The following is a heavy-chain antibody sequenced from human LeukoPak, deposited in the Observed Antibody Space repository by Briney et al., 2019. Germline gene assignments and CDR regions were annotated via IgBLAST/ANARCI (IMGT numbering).Heavy chain of an antibody. CDR1: GDSFSSNYW. CDR2: IYHSGTT. D-gene: IGHD2-15*01. CDR3: ARDRGGLTYGKDI. V-gene: IGHV4-4*02. Sequence: SETLSLTCAVSGDSFSSNYWWNWVRQSPGKGLEWIGEIYHSGTTNYNPSLKSRVSISLDKSKNQLSLKVNSVTAADTAVYYCARDRGGLTYGKDIWGQGATVTVSS. J-gene: IGHJ6*02.